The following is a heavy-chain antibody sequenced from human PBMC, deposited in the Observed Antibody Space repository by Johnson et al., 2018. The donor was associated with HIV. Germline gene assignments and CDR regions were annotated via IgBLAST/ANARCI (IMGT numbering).Heavy chain of an antibody. CDR2: IYSGGNT. Sequence: VQLVESGGGLVQPGGSLRLSCAASGITVSSSYMSWVRQAPGKGLEWVSVIYSGGNTYYADSVKGRFTISRDNSKNTLYLQMNRLRAEDTAVYYCARRGYSSSGGAFDIWGQGTMVTVSS. CDR3: ARRGYSSSGGAFDI. CDR1: GITVSSSY. D-gene: IGHD6-6*01. V-gene: IGHV3-66*02. J-gene: IGHJ3*02.